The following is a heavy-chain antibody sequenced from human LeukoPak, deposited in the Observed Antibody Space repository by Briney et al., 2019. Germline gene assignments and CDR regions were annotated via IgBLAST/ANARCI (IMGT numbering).Heavy chain of an antibody. V-gene: IGHV3-48*03. CDR3: ARDRTVGGPGTLYFDC. Sequence: GGSLRLSCAASGFTFSSCEMNWVRQAPGKGLEWISYISSGGRTIHYADSVRGRFTISRDDAKNSLYLQMNSLRAEDTALYYCARDRTVGGPGTLYFDCGGRGTLVTVSS. CDR2: ISSGGRTI. J-gene: IGHJ4*02. D-gene: IGHD4-11*01. CDR1: GFTFSSCE.